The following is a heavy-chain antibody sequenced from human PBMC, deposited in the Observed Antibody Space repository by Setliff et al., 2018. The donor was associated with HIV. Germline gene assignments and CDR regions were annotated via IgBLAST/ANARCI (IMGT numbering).Heavy chain of an antibody. CDR1: GYIFTDYY. D-gene: IGHD6-19*01. J-gene: IGHJ5*02. Sequence: GASVKVSCKASGYIFTDYYMHWVRQAPGQELGWMGRINPNSGGTNYAQKFQGRVTMTRDTSISTAYMELSRLRSDDTAVYYRARDQNSSGWYPRGWFDPWGQGTLVTVSS. CDR3: ARDQNSSGWYPRGWFDP. CDR2: INPNSGGT. V-gene: IGHV1-2*06.